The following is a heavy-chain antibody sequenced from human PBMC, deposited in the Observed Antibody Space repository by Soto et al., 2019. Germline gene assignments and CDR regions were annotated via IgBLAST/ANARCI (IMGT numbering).Heavy chain of an antibody. D-gene: IGHD3-22*01. CDR3: VKDKYDTSGYLFDS. J-gene: IGHJ4*02. CDR1: WFTIGNLG. V-gene: IGHV3-30*18. Sequence: GGSLRLCYAAAWFTIGNLGRRWVRQDTGKGLEWVAIISYDGSNKYYADSVKGRFTISRDNSKNTLYLQMNSLRAEDTAVYYCVKDKYDTSGYLFDSWGQGTLVTVSS. CDR2: ISYDGSNK.